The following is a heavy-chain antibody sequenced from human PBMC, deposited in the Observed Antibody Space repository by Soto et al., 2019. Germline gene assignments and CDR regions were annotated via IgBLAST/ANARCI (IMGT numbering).Heavy chain of an antibody. CDR1: GYTLTNYA. V-gene: IGHV1-3*01. CDR2: IDPGSGNP. D-gene: IGHD2-8*01. Sequence: QVQLVQSGAEVKKPGASVRISCKASGYTLTNYAIHWVRQAAGESLEWLAWIDPGSGNPTYSQKFRDRITLTWEFSASTFYMDLSSLTSGDTAVYFCTRDLNGGNPFDYWGQGTLVTVS. CDR3: TRDLNGGNPFDY. J-gene: IGHJ4*02.